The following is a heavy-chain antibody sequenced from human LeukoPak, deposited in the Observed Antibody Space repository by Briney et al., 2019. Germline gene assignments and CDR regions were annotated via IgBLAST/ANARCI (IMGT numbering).Heavy chain of an antibody. CDR2: ITGGGDTT. CDR1: GFTFSSYA. Sequence: GGSLRLSCAASGFTFSSYAMTWVRQAPGKWLEWVSAITGGGDTTYYADSVKGRFAISRDNSKNTLYLQMNNLRAEDTAIYYCAKAANYDILTGYYLDYWGQGTLVTVSS. V-gene: IGHV3-23*01. J-gene: IGHJ4*02. CDR3: AKAANYDILTGYYLDY. D-gene: IGHD3-9*01.